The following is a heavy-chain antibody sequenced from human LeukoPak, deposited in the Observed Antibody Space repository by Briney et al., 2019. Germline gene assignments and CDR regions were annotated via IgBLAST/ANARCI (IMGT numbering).Heavy chain of an antibody. CDR2: ISSDGTNK. Sequence: GGSLRLSCAASGFTFSNYGMHWVRQAPGKGLEWVAVISSDGTNKYYADSVKGRFTISRDNSKNTLYLQMNSLRAEDTAVYYCARARSIGQAAGTVWFDPWGQGTLVTVSS. J-gene: IGHJ5*02. CDR3: ARARSIGQAAGTVWFDP. D-gene: IGHD6-13*01. V-gene: IGHV3-30*03. CDR1: GFTFSNYG.